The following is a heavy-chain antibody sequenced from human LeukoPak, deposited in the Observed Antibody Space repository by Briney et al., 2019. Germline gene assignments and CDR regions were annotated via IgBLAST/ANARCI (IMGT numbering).Heavy chain of an antibody. J-gene: IGHJ4*02. CDR2: INHSGST. V-gene: IGHV4-34*01. D-gene: IGHD3-22*01. Sequence: SETLSLTCAVYGGSFSDYFWSWIRQPPGKGLEWIGEINHSGSTNYNPSLKSRVTMSVDTSRNQFSLRLTSVTAADTAVYYCARVSHSDSSAYYIAYWGQGTLVTVSS. CDR1: GGSFSDYF. CDR3: ARVSHSDSSAYYIAY.